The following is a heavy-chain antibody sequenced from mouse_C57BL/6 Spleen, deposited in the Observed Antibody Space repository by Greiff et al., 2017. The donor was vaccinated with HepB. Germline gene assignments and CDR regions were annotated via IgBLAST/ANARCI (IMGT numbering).Heavy chain of an antibody. CDR3: ARDYSNDYWYFDV. V-gene: IGHV5-4*01. CDR2: ISDGGSYT. D-gene: IGHD2-5*01. J-gene: IGHJ1*03. Sequence: DVKLVESGGGLVKPGGSLKLSCAASGFTFSSYAMSWVRQTPEKRLEWVATISDGGSYTYYPDNVKGRFTISRDNAKNKLYMQMSHLKSEDTAMYYCARDYSNDYWYFDVWGTGTTVTVSS. CDR1: GFTFSSYA.